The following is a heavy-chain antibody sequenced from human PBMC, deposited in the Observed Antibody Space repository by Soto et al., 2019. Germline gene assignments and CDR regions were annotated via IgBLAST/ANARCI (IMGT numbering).Heavy chain of an antibody. CDR2: ISANGRNA. V-gene: IGHV3-23*01. D-gene: IGHD3-22*01. J-gene: IGHJ4*02. CDR1: GFTFSNYA. Sequence: EVHLLESGGDVVQPGRSLRLSCAASGFTFSNYAMNWIRQAPGKGLEWLSSISANGRNAYYADSVKGRFTISRDRSKNTLYLQLDSLRVEDTAISFCAKDLSSLGWLALGAPFDSWGQRNLVTVSS. CDR3: AKDLSSLGWLALGAPFDS.